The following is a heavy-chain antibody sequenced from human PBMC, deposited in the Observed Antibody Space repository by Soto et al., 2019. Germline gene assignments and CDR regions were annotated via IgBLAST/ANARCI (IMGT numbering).Heavy chain of an antibody. Sequence: SGPTLVNLTQTLTLTCTFSGFSLTNEKLGVGWIRQPPGQALEWLALIYWDDEERYSPSLRNRLTITKDPSKNQVFLTMTNMGPVDTGTYYCAHKGPDCSGSNCRFAYWGQGTQVTVSS. J-gene: IGHJ4*02. CDR3: AHKGPDCSGSNCRFAY. CDR1: GFSLTNEKLG. V-gene: IGHV2-5*02. CDR2: IYWDDEE. D-gene: IGHD2-15*01.